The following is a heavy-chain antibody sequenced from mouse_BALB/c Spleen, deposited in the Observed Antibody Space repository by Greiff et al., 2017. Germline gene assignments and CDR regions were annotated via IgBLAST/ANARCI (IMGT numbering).Heavy chain of an antibody. Sequence: QVQLQQSGAELMKPGASVKISCKATGYTFSSYWIEWVKQRPGHGLEWIGEILPGSGSTNYNEKFKGKATFTADTSSNTAYMQLSSLTSEDSAVYYCARKNYRYARFAYWGQGTLVTVSA. D-gene: IGHD2-14*01. CDR2: ILPGSGST. CDR1: GYTFSSYW. J-gene: IGHJ3*01. V-gene: IGHV1-9*01. CDR3: ARKNYRYARFAY.